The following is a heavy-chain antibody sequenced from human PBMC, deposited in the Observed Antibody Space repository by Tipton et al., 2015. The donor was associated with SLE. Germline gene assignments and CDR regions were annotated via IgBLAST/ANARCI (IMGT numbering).Heavy chain of an antibody. V-gene: IGHV3-21*01. CDR1: GFTFSSYS. D-gene: IGHD4-17*01. CDR3: ARVLTVNQYYYGMDV. J-gene: IGHJ6*02. CDR2: ISSSSGYI. Sequence: SLRLSCAASGFTFSSYSMNWVRQAPGKGLEWVSSISSSSGYIYYADSVKGRFTISRDNAKNSLYLQMNSLRAEDTAVYYCARVLTVNQYYYGMDVWGQGTTVTVSS.